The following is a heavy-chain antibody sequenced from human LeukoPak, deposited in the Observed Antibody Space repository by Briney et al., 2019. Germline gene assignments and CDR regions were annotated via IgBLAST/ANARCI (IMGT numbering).Heavy chain of an antibody. D-gene: IGHD6-6*01. V-gene: IGHV3-20*04. CDR3: ARCSSSSVPPYYFDY. CDR2: INWNGGST. CDR1: GFTFDDYG. J-gene: IGHJ4*02. Sequence: GGSLRLSCAASGFTFDDYGMSWVRQAPGKGLERVSGINWNGGSTGYADSVKGRFTISRDNAKNSLYLQMNSLRAEDTALYYCARCSSSSVPPYYFDYWGQGTLITVSS.